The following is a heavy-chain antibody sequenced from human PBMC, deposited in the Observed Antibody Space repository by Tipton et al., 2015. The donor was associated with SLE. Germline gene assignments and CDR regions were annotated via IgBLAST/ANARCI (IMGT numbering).Heavy chain of an antibody. J-gene: IGHJ3*02. V-gene: IGHV4-38-2*02. Sequence: TLSLTCTVSGYSISSGYYWGWIRQPPWKGLEWIGSIYHSGSTNYNPSLKSRVTISVDTSKNQFSLKLSSVTAADTAVYYCARGRGSAFDIWGQGTMVTVSS. CDR3: ARGRGSAFDI. CDR1: GYSISSGYY. CDR2: IYHSGST.